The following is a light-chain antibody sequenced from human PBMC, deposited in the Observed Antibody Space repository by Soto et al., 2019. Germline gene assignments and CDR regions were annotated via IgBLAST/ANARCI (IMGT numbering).Light chain of an antibody. CDR1: RAFRNY. V-gene: IGKV1-33*01. J-gene: IGKJ4*01. Sequence: DIQMTQSPSSLSASIGDRVAITCRASRAFRNYVAWYQQKPGKAPKLLIYDASNLETGLPSRFSGSGSGADFTFTISSLQPEDIATYYCQQYDNLPLTFGGGTKVDIK. CDR3: QQYDNLPLT. CDR2: DAS.